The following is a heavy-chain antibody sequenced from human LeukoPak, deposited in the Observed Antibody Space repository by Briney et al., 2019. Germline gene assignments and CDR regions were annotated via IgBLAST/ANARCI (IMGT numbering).Heavy chain of an antibody. CDR2: ISGSGGST. J-gene: IGHJ1*01. CDR3: AKGRHRPEYFQH. V-gene: IGHV3-23*01. CDR1: GFTFSSYA. Sequence: GGSLRLSCAASGFTFSSYAMSWVRQAPGKGLEWVPAISGSGGSTYYADSVKGRFTISRDNSKNTLYLQMNSLRAEDTAVYYCAKGRHRPEYFQHWGQGTLVTVSS.